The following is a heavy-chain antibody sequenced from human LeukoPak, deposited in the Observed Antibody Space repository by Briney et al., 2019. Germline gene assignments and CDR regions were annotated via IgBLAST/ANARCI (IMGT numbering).Heavy chain of an antibody. CDR3: AKGRCSNGVGCYYYYMDV. V-gene: IGHV3-23*01. D-gene: IGHD2-8*01. CDR1: GFTLSTYA. J-gene: IGHJ6*03. CDR2: TSSSDAGT. Sequence: GGSLRLSCAASGFTLSTYAMSWVRQTPGKGLEWVAATSSSDAGTYHADSVKGRFSISRDSSKNILYLQMNSLRAEDTAVYYCAKGRCSNGVGCYYYYMDVWGKGTTVTISS.